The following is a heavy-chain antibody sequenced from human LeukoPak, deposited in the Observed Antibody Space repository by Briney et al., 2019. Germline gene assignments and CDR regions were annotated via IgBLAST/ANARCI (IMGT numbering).Heavy chain of an antibody. D-gene: IGHD3-10*01. J-gene: IGHJ4*02. CDR3: AKKRLVASYYFTELDY. CDR2: VSGSGANT. V-gene: IGHV3-23*01. Sequence: GGSLRLSGAAPGFNFNKHRMSWVRQTPGKGLEWVSHVSGSGANTHFADSVKGRFTISRDNAKNTLYLEMNSLRVDDTAVYYCAKKRLVASYYFTELDYCGQGTLVTVSS. CDR1: GFNFNKHR.